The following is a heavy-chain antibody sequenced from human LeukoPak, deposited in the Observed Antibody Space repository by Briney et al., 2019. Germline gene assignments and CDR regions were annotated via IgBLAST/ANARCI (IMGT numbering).Heavy chain of an antibody. V-gene: IGHV3-53*01. CDR3: AKDQHKGYCSSTSCNIPGY. D-gene: IGHD2-2*02. CDR1: GFTVSSNY. Sequence: GGSLRLSCAASGFTVSSNYMSWVRQAPGKRLEWVSVIYSGGSTYYADSVKGRFTISRDNSKNTLYLQMNSLRAEDTAVYYCAKDQHKGYCSSTSCNIPGYWGQGTLVTVSS. J-gene: IGHJ4*02. CDR2: IYSGGST.